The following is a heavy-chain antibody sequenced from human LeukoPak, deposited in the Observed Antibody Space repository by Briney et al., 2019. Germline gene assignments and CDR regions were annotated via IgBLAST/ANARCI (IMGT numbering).Heavy chain of an antibody. V-gene: IGHV3-15*01. J-gene: IGHJ4*02. D-gene: IGHD6-13*01. CDR1: GFTFSNAW. CDR2: IKSKTDGGTT. CDR3: TTDLIAAAGTFDY. Sequence: PGGSLRLSCAASGFTFSNAWMSWVRQAPGKGLEWVGRIKSKTDGGTTDYAAPVKGRFTISRDDSKNTLYLQMNSLKTEDTAVYYCTTDLIAAAGTFDYWGQGTLVTVSS.